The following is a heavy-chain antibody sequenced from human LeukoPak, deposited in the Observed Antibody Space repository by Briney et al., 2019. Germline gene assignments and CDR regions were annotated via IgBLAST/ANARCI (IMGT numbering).Heavy chain of an antibody. CDR3: SKDPNGDYVGAFDT. D-gene: IGHD4-17*01. CDR1: GFTFSSYA. CDR2: ISGRGA. J-gene: IGHJ3*02. V-gene: IGHV3-23*01. Sequence: PGGSLRLSCAASGFTFSSYALTWVRQAPGKGLEWVSSISGRGAYYADSVKGRFTISRDNSKSTLFLQLNSLRAEGTALYYCSKDPNGDYVGAFDTWGPGTMVTVSS.